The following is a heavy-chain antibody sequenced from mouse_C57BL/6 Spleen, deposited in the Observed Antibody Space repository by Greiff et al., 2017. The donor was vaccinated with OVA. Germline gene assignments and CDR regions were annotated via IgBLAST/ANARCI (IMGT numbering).Heavy chain of an antibody. CDR2: INYDGSST. D-gene: IGHD2-4*01. J-gene: IGHJ3*01. CDR1: GFTFSDYY. CDR3: ARVDFSWFAY. Sequence: DVKLVESEGGLVQPGSSMKLSCTASGFTFSDYYMAWVRQVPEKGLEWVANINYDGSSTYYLDSLKSRFIISRDNAKNILYLQMSSLKSEDTATYYCARVDFSWFAYWGQGTLVTVSA. V-gene: IGHV5-16*01.